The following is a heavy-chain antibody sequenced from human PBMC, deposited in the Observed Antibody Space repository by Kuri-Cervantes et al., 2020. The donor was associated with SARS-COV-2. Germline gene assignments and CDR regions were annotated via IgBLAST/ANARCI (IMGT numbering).Heavy chain of an antibody. Sequence: SQTLSLTCAVYGVSFSDYQWNWVRQAPGKGLEWIGEINHGGGTNYNPSLMSRVTISVDTSKNQFSLKLRSVTAADTAVYYCARGVRFLDPKYYYFYYYMDVWGKGTTVTVSS. CDR3: ARGVRFLDPKYYYFYYYMDV. V-gene: IGHV4-34*01. CDR2: INHGGGT. CDR1: GVSFSDYQ. J-gene: IGHJ6*03. D-gene: IGHD3-3*01.